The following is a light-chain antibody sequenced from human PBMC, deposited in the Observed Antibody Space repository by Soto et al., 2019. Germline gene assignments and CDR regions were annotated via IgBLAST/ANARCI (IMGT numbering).Light chain of an antibody. CDR3: ATWDDNLNAYV. V-gene: IGLV1-44*01. Sequence: QSVLTQAPSASGTPGQGGSISCSGSGSNIGSNSVNWYQQLPGRAPKLLIYTNNQRRSGVPDRFSGSKSGTSASLVIGGLQSEDEAHYYCATWDDNLNAYVFGTGTKVTVL. J-gene: IGLJ1*01. CDR1: GSNIGSNS. CDR2: TNN.